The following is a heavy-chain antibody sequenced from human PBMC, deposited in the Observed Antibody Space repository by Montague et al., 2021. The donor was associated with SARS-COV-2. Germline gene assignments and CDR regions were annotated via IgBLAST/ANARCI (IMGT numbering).Heavy chain of an antibody. CDR1: GGSFSNYY. Sequence: SETLSLTCAVYGGSFSNYYWSWIRQPPGKGLEWIGEINHSGSTNYNPSLKSRVTISVDTSKNQFSLKLSSATAADTAVYYCARGGTVTTCFAPKRTRGYNYFDPWGQGTLVTVSS. D-gene: IGHD4-17*01. CDR2: INHSGST. V-gene: IGHV4-34*01. J-gene: IGHJ5*02. CDR3: ARGGTVTTCFAPKRTRGYNYFDP.